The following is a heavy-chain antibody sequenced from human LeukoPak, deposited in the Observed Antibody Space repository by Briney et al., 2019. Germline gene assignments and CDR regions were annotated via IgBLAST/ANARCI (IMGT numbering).Heavy chain of an antibody. CDR1: GGTFSSYA. V-gene: IGHV1-69*06. CDR3: ARGHSCYGSGSPDD. J-gene: IGHJ4*02. CDR2: IIPIFGTA. D-gene: IGHD3-10*01. Sequence: SVKVSFKASGGTFSSYAISWVRQAPGQGIEWMGGIIPIFGTANYAQKFQGRVTITADKSTSTAYMELSSLRSEDTAVYYCARGHSCYGSGSPDDWGQGTLVTVSS.